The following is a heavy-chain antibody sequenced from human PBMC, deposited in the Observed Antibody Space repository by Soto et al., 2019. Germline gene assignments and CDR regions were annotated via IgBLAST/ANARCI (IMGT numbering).Heavy chain of an antibody. Sequence: QLQLVQSGAEVKKTGSSVKVSCKASGGTVNTYEITWVRQAPGRGPEWMGGLIPIFGTTTYAESFQGRLTITADESTRTVYMEQRSLTFEDTAVYYCARVDGYKTFDYWGQGTLVTVSS. CDR3: ARVDGYKTFDY. D-gene: IGHD5-12*01. V-gene: IGHV1-69*01. CDR2: LIPIFGTT. CDR1: GGTVNTYE. J-gene: IGHJ4*02.